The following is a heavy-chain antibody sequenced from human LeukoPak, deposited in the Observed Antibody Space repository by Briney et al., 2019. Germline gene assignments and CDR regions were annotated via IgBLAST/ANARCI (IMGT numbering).Heavy chain of an antibody. CDR3: AKAPRFGDHATEYYYYYMHV. CDR2: IKQDGSEK. D-gene: IGHD3-16*01. CDR1: GFTFSSYW. J-gene: IGHJ6*03. Sequence: PGGSLRLSCAASGFTFSSYWMSWARQAPGKGLEWVANIKQDGSEKYYVDSVKGRFTISRDNSKNTLYLQMNSLRVEDTAVYYCAKAPRFGDHATEYYYYYMHVWGKGTTVTVSS. V-gene: IGHV3-7*03.